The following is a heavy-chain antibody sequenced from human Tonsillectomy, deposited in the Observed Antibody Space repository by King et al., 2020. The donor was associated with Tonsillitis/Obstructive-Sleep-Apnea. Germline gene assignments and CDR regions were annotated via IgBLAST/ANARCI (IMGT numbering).Heavy chain of an antibody. V-gene: IGHV3-49*04. CDR2: IRSKAYGGTT. CDR1: GFTFGDYA. D-gene: IGHD6-13*01. Sequence: VQLVESGGGLVQPGRSLRLSCTASGFTFGDYAMSWVRQAPGKGLEWVGFIRSKAYGGTTEYAASVKGRFTISRDDSKSIAYLQMNSLKTEDTAVYYCARWARRAAAFYWGQGTLVTVSS. CDR3: ARWARRAAAFY. J-gene: IGHJ4*02.